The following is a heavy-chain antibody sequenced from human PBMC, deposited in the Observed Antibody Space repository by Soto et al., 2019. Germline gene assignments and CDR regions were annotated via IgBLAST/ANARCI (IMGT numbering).Heavy chain of an antibody. CDR1: GGSFSGYY. J-gene: IGHJ4*02. CDR2: INHSGST. D-gene: IGHD6-13*01. V-gene: IGHV4-34*01. CDR3: ARVPSIAAAIDY. Sequence: SETLSLTCAVYGGSFSGYYWSWIRQPPGKGLEWIGEINHSGSTNYNPSLKIRVTISVDTSKNQFSLKLSSVTAADTAVYYCARVPSIAAAIDYWGQGTLVTVSS.